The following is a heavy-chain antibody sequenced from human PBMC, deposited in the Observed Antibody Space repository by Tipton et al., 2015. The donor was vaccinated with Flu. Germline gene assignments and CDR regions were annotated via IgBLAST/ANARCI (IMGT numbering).Heavy chain of an antibody. CDR1: GFTFSNYG. V-gene: IGHV3-33*01. CDR3: ARAEHDFWSGYSDYFDY. J-gene: IGHJ4*02. Sequence: SGFTFSNYGMHWVRQAPGKGLEWVAVIWYDGSNKYYADSVKGRFTISRDNSKNTLYLQMNSLRAEDTAVYYCARAEHDFWSGYSDYFDYWGQGTLVTVFS. CDR2: IWYDGSNK. D-gene: IGHD3-3*01.